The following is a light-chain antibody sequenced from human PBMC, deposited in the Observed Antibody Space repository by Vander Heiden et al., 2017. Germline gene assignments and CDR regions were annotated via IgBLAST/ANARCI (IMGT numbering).Light chain of an antibody. CDR3: QQNDNIPRT. Sequence: IQMTQSPSSLSTSIGDRVTITCRASHSISTYLNWYQQKPGKAPNLLIYGASTLQSGVPSRFSGSGSGTDFTLTISNVQSEDFGTYYCQQNDNIPRTFGPGTKLEIK. J-gene: IGKJ2*01. V-gene: IGKV1-39*01. CDR2: GAS. CDR1: HSISTY.